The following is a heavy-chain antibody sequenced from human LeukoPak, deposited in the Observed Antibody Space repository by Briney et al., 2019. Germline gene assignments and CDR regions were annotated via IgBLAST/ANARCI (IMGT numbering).Heavy chain of an antibody. Sequence: PGGSLRLSCAASGFTASINYMSWVREAPGKGLELVSVISSDGSTYYADSVKGRFTISRDNPKCTLYLQMNSLRAADTAVYYCARVMDYAFDIWGQGTMVTVSS. CDR3: ARVMDYAFDI. J-gene: IGHJ3*02. CDR2: ISSDGST. D-gene: IGHD2-2*03. V-gene: IGHV3-53*01. CDR1: GFTASINY.